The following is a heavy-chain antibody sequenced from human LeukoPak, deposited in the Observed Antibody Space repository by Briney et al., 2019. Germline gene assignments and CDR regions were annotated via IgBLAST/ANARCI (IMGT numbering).Heavy chain of an antibody. CDR3: ARRVQLWWYYFDY. D-gene: IGHD5-18*01. CDR1: GGTFSSYA. J-gene: IGHJ4*02. V-gene: IGHV1-69*04. CDR2: IIPILGIA. Sequence: SVKVSCKASGGTFSSYAISWVRQAPGQGLEWMGRIIPILGIANYAQKFQGRVTTTADKSTSTAYMELSSLRSEDTAVYYCARRVQLWWYYFDYWGQGTLVTVSS.